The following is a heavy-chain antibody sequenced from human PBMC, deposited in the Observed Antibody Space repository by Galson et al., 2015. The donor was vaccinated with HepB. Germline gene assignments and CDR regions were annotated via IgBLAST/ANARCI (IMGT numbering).Heavy chain of an antibody. D-gene: IGHD1-1*01. Sequence: ETLSLTCTVSGGSISSSSYYWGWIRQPPGKGLEWIGNIYYTGSTYYSPSLKSRVTISVDTSKNQFSLKLSSVTVADAAIYYCARDHWPLHFDYWGQGTLVTVSS. V-gene: IGHV4-39*07. CDR3: ARDHWPLHFDY. J-gene: IGHJ4*02. CDR2: IYYTGST. CDR1: GGSISSSSYY.